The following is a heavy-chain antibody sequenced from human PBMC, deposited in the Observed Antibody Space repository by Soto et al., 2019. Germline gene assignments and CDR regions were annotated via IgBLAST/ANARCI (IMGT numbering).Heavy chain of an antibody. V-gene: IGHV3-21*01. CDR1: GFTFSSYS. J-gene: IGHJ4*02. CDR2: IGSSRSYI. CDR3: ATVGQGFGY. Sequence: EVQLVESGGGLGKPGGSLRLSCVGSGFTFSSYSMTWVRQAPGKGLEWVSFIGSSRSYIYYAVSVKGRFTISRDNDNNSLYLQMNSLRAEDTAVYYCATVGQGFGYWGRGTLVTVSS. D-gene: IGHD3-3*01.